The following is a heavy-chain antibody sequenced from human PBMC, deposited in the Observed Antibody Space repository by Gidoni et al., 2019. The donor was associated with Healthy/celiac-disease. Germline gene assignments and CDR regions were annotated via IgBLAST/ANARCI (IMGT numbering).Heavy chain of an antibody. Sequence: QLQLQESGPGLVKPSETLSLTCTVSGGSISSSSYYWGWIRQPPGKGLEWIGSIYYSGSTYYNPSLKSRVTISVDTSKTQFSLKLSSVTAADTAVYYCAREGYCSGGSCLTTYYYYGMDVWGQGTTVTVSS. CDR3: AREGYCSGGSCLTTYYYYGMDV. D-gene: IGHD2-15*01. CDR2: IYYSGST. CDR1: GGSISSSSYY. V-gene: IGHV4-39*07. J-gene: IGHJ6*02.